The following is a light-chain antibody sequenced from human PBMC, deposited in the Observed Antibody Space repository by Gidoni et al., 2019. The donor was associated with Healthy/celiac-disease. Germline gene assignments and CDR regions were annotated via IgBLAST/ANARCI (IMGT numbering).Light chain of an antibody. CDR3: QQYYSYTLT. J-gene: IGKJ4*01. Sequence: AIRMTQSPSSLSASTGDRVTITCPASQGISSYLAWYQQKPGKAPKLLIYAASTLQSGVPSRFSGSGSGTDFTLTISCLQSEDFATYYCQQYYSYTLTFGGGTKVEIK. V-gene: IGKV1-8*01. CDR1: QGISSY. CDR2: AAS.